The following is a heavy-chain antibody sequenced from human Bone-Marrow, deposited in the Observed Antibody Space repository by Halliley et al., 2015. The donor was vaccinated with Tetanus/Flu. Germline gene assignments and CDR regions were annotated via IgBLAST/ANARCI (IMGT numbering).Heavy chain of an antibody. V-gene: IGHV1-18*01. CDR2: ISALNGNT. CDR3: ARDRSGYKYGSH. Sequence: WMGWISALNGNTPYAQKLQGRGPMTTDTSTSTAYMELSSLTSDDTGVYYCARDRSGYKYGSHWGQGTLVTVSS. D-gene: IGHD5-18*01. J-gene: IGHJ4*02.